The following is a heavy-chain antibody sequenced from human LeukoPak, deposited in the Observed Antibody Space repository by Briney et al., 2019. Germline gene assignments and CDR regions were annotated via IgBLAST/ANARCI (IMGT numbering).Heavy chain of an antibody. D-gene: IGHD1-26*01. J-gene: IGHJ6*03. CDR1: GYTFTTYG. V-gene: IGHV1-18*01. CDR2: ISTKNGNT. Sequence: ASVKVSCKASGYTFTTYGITWIRQAPGQGLEWMGWISTKNGNTNYAQKIQGRVTLTTDTSTSTAYMELRSLRSDDTAVYYCARGGGGTYGHYYYYMDVWGKGTTVTVSS. CDR3: ARGGGGTYGHYYYYMDV.